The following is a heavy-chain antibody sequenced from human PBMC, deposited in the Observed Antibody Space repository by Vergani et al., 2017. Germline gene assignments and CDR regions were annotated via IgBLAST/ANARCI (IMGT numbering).Heavy chain of an antibody. J-gene: IGHJ5*02. CDR2: ISSSGNT. V-gene: IGHV4-30-4*01. D-gene: IGHD3-10*01. Sequence: QVQLQESGPGLVKPSQTLSLTCPVSGGSISSGDFYWSWIRQPPGKGLEWLAYISSSGNTFYNPSPKSRLTISVDTSNNQFSLRLSSVTAADTAVYYCAMYYGSGTRGDYFDPWGQGTLVTVSS. CDR1: GGSISSGDFY. CDR3: AMYYGSGTRGDYFDP.